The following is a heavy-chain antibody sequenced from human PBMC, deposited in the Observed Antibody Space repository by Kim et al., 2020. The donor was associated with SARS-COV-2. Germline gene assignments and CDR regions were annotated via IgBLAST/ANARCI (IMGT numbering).Heavy chain of an antibody. D-gene: IGHD5-18*01. CDR2: ISYDGSNK. CDR3: ARSDGYADVRPFDY. Sequence: GGSLRLSCAASGFTFSSYAMHWVRQAPGKGLEWVAVISYDGSNKYYADSVKGRFTISRDNSKNTLYLQMNSLRAEDTAVYYCARSDGYADVRPFDYWGQGTLVTVSS. J-gene: IGHJ4*02. V-gene: IGHV3-30*04. CDR1: GFTFSSYA.